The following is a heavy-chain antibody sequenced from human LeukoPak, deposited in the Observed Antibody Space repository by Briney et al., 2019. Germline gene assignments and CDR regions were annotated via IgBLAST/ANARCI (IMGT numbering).Heavy chain of an antibody. Sequence: GGSLTLSCAASGFIFSDYYMSWIRQAPGKGLEWVSGISGSGGSTYYADSVKGRFTISRDNSKNTLYLQMNSLRAEDTAVYYCAKVRYVDYYFDYWGQGTLVTVSS. CDR2: ISGSGGST. V-gene: IGHV3-23*01. J-gene: IGHJ4*02. CDR3: AKVRYVDYYFDY. D-gene: IGHD3-9*01. CDR1: GFIFSDYY.